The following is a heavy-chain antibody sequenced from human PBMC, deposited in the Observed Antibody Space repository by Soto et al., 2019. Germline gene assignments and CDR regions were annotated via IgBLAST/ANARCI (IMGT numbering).Heavy chain of an antibody. D-gene: IGHD1-20*01. CDR2: IDASGNT. CDR3: ARYSNNWFQTEGMDV. CDR1: VDSISTYY. Sequence: SETLSLTCTVSVDSISTYYWSWIRRPAGKGLEWIGRIDASGNTNYNPSLKSRVTMSADTSKKQFSLKLTSVTAADTAVYYCARYSNNWFQTEGMDVWGQGITVTVSS. J-gene: IGHJ6*02. V-gene: IGHV4-4*07.